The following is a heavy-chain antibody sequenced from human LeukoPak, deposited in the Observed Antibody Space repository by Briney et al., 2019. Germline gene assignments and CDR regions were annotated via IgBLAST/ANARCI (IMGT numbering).Heavy chain of an antibody. D-gene: IGHD6-13*01. CDR1: GFTVSSNY. CDR3: AKDVSRWAFDI. Sequence: GGSLRLSCAASGFTVSSNYMSWVRQAPGKGLEWVSVIYSGGSTYYADSVKGRFTISRDNSKNTLYLQMNSLRAEDTAVYYCAKDVSRWAFDIWGQGTRVTVSS. CDR2: IYSGGST. V-gene: IGHV3-53*01. J-gene: IGHJ3*02.